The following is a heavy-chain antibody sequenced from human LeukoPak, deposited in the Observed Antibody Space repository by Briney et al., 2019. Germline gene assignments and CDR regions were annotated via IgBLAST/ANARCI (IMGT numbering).Heavy chain of an antibody. CDR2: INHSGST. D-gene: IGHD2/OR15-2a*01. Sequence: SETLSLTCAVYIGSFSGYYWSWIRQTPGKGLEWIGKINHSGSTYYNPSLESRVTISVDPSKNQFSLNLHSVTAADTAVYYCARGVTSALSYYDGMDVWGQGTTVTVSS. J-gene: IGHJ6*02. CDR1: IGSFSGYY. V-gene: IGHV4-34*01. CDR3: ARGVTSALSYYDGMDV.